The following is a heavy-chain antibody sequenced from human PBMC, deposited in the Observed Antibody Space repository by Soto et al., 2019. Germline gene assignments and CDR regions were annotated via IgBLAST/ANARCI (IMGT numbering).Heavy chain of an antibody. D-gene: IGHD3-9*01. V-gene: IGHV3-30-3*01. CDR1: GFTFSSYA. CDR3: AGGTFLRYFDWSPDY. CDR2: ISYDGSNK. J-gene: IGHJ4*02. Sequence: QVQLVESGGGVVQPGRSLRLSCAASGFTFSSYAMHWVRQAPGKGLEWVAVISYDGSNKYYADSGKGRFTISRDNSKNALYLQMNSLRAEDTAVYYCAGGTFLRYFDWSPDYWGQGTLVTVSS.